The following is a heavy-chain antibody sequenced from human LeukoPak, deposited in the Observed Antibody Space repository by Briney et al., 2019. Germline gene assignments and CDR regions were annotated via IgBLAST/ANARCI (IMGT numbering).Heavy chain of an antibody. D-gene: IGHD5-18*01. CDR2: ISSSGSTI. V-gene: IGHV3-11*04. CDR3: AREEYSYGSHFDY. CDR1: RFTFSDYY. Sequence: PGGSLRLSCAASRFTFSDYYMSWIRQAPGKGLEWVSYISSSGSTIYYADSVKGRFTISRDNAKNSLYLQMNSLRAEDTAVYYCAREEYSYGSHFDYWGQGTLVTVSS. J-gene: IGHJ4*02.